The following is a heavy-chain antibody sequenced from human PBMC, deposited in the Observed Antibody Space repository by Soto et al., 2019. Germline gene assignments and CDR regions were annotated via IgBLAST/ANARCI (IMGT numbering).Heavy chain of an antibody. D-gene: IGHD1-26*01. V-gene: IGHV1-3*01. CDR3: GRSVVGATGEILYNAMDV. J-gene: IGHJ6*02. Sequence: QVQLVQSGAEVKQPGASVQVSCKASGYTFTSYALPWVRQARGERPEWMGWINAANGDTKYSKKFQGRVTITSDTSASTGYMELSSLRSEDTAVYYCGRSVVGATGEILYNAMDVWGQGTTVTVSS. CDR1: GYTFTSYA. CDR2: INAANGDT.